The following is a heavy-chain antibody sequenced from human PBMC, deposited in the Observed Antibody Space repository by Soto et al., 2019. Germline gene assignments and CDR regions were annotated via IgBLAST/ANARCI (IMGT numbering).Heavy chain of an antibody. J-gene: IGHJ4*02. V-gene: IGHV1-46*03. CDR2: INPSGGST. CDR3: ARVSTGTGWNPFDY. CDR1: GYTFTSYY. D-gene: IGHD1-1*01. Sequence: QVQLVQSGAEVKKPGASVKVSCKASGYTFTSYYMHWVRQAPGQGLEWMGIINPSGGSTSYAQKFEASVTMAMDTSTSTVYMELSSLRSEDRAVYYCARVSTGTGWNPFDYWCQGTLVTVSS.